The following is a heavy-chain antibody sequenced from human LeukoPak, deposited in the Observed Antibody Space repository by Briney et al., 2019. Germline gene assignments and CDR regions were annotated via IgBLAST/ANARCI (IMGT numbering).Heavy chain of an antibody. D-gene: IGHD3-22*01. V-gene: IGHV3-30*18. J-gene: IGHJ6*02. Sequence: GGSLRLSCAASGFTFGSYGMNWVRQAPGKGLEWVAVISYDGTEEYYADSVKGRFTISRDNSKNTMYVQMNSLRAEDTAVYYCAKGGRISMIVGYYYGMDVWGQGTTVTVSS. CDR2: ISYDGTEE. CDR3: AKGGRISMIVGYYYGMDV. CDR1: GFTFGSYG.